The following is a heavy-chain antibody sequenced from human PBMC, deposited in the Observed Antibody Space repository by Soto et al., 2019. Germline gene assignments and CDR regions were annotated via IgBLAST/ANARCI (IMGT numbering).Heavy chain of an antibody. Sequence: QVQLQQWGAGLLKPSETLSLTCAVYGGSFSGYYWSWIRQPPGKGLEWIGEINHSGSTNYNPSLKRPVTISVDTSKNQYPLKLSSVTAADTAVYYCASGGCSSTSCYAYYYGMDVWGQGTTVTVSS. CDR3: ASGGCSSTSCYAYYYGMDV. D-gene: IGHD2-2*01. CDR2: INHSGST. J-gene: IGHJ6*02. V-gene: IGHV4-34*01. CDR1: GGSFSGYY.